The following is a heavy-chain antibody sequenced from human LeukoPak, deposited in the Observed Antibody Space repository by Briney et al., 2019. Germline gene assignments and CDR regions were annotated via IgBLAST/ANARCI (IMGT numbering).Heavy chain of an antibody. D-gene: IGHD2-15*01. V-gene: IGHV3-30*18. CDR2: ISYDGSNK. Sequence: PGGSLRLSCAASGFTFSSYAMHWVRQAPGKGLEWVAVISYDGSNKYYADSVKGRFTISRDNSKNTLYLQMNSLRTEDTAVYSCAKSSWCSGGSCYSGLRYWGQGTLVTVSS. J-gene: IGHJ4*02. CDR3: AKSSWCSGGSCYSGLRY. CDR1: GFTFSSYA.